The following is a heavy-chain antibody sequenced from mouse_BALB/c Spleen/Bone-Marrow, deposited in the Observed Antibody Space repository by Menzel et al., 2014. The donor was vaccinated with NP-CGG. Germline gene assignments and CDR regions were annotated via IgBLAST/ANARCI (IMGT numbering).Heavy chain of an antibody. J-gene: IGHJ4*01. CDR1: GSSLTSYD. Sequence: VQLQQSGPGLVAPSQSLSITCTVSGSSLTSYDISWIRQPPGKGLEWLGVIWTGGGTNYNSAFMSRLSISKDNSKSQVFLKMNSLQTDDTAIYYCVRDPGFPYAMDYWGQGTSVTVSS. CDR2: IWTGGGT. CDR3: VRDPGFPYAMDY. V-gene: IGHV2-9-2*01.